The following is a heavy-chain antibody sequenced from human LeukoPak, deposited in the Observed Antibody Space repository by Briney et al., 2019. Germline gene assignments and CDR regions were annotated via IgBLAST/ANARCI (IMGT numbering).Heavy chain of an antibody. D-gene: IGHD4-11*01. J-gene: IGHJ4*02. CDR3: ARATTGKPYYFDY. CDR1: GGSISSGGYS. Sequence: SETLSLTCAVSGGSISSGGYSWSWIRQPPGKGLEWIGYIYHSGSTYYNPSLKSRVTISVDRSKNQFSLKLSSVTAADTAVYYCARATTGKPYYFDYWGQGTLVTVPS. V-gene: IGHV4-30-2*01. CDR2: IYHSGST.